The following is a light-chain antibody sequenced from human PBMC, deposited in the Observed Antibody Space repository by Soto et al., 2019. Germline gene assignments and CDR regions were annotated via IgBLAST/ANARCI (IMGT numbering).Light chain of an antibody. CDR2: AAS. Sequence: DIQMTQSPSSLSASVGDRVTITCRASRSISYYLNWYHQKPGKAPKLLIYAASSLQSGVPSRFSGSGSRTDFTLTISSLQPEHFAPYYCQQSYSRPLSFGPRAKVD. CDR3: QQSYSRPLS. CDR1: RSISYY. V-gene: IGKV1-39*01. J-gene: IGKJ3*01.